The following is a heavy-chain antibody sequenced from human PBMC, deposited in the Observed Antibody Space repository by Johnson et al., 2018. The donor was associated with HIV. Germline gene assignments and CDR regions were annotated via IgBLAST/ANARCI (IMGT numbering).Heavy chain of an antibody. D-gene: IGHD3-10*01. CDR1: GFTFDDYA. CDR2: INLNGGST. J-gene: IGHJ3*02. V-gene: IGHV3-20*04. CDR3: AREAGSGSYSPWRPDAFDI. Sequence: VQLVESGGGVVRPGGSLRLSCAASGFTFDDYAMSWVRQAPGKGLEWVSGINLNGGSTGYADSVKGRFTISRDNAKNSLYLQMNSLRAEDTALYYCAREAGSGSYSPWRPDAFDIWGQGTMVTVSS.